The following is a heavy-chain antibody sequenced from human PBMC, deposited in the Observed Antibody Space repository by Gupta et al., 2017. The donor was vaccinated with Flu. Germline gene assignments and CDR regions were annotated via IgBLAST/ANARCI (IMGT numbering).Heavy chain of an antibody. D-gene: IGHD2-8*01. CDR2: IKQDGSEK. Sequence: EVQLVESGGGLVQPGGSLRLSCAASGFTFSSYWMSWVRQAPGKGLEWVANIKQDGSEKYYVDSVKGRFTISRDNAKNSLYLQMNSLRAEDTAVYYCARSVVLMVYGGITFFDYWGQGTLVTVSS. CDR3: ARSVVLMVYGGITFFDY. V-gene: IGHV3-7*01. CDR1: GFTFSSYW. J-gene: IGHJ4*02.